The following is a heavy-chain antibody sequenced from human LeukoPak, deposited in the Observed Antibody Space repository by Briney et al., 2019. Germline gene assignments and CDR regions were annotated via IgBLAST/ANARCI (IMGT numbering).Heavy chain of an antibody. J-gene: IGHJ6*02. V-gene: IGHV3-33*01. D-gene: IGHD3-9*01. CDR2: IWYDGSNK. CDR1: GFTFSSYG. CDR3: ARDQIPGGDWLPRLYGMDV. Sequence: GGSLRLSCAASGFTFSSYGMHWVRQAPGKGLEWVAVIWYDGSNKYYADSVKGRFTTSRDNSKNTLYLQMNNLRAEDTAVYYCARDQIPGGDWLPRLYGMDVWGQGTTVTVSS.